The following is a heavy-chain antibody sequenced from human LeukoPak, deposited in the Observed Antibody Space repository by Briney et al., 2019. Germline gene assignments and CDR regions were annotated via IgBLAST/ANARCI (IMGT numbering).Heavy chain of an antibody. CDR1: GFSFSSYS. CDR3: ARDPHSLDY. Sequence: GGSLRLSCTASGFSFSSYSMNWVRQAPGKGLEWVAYIAYTGTIHYADSVRGRFAISRDNAKSSLSLQLNSLRAEDTAVYYCARDPHSLDYWGQGTLVTVSS. V-gene: IGHV3-48*01. J-gene: IGHJ4*02. CDR2: IAYTGTI.